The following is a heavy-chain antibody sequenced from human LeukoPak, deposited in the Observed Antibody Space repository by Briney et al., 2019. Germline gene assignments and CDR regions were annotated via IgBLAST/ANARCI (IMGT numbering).Heavy chain of an antibody. J-gene: IGHJ4*02. CDR2: IASSGSPI. Sequence: PGGSLRLSCVGSGDSFVRHSMNWVRRAPGKGLEWIAYIASSGSPIYYADSVKGRFTVSRDNARTSLFLHMNSLRAEDTAVYYCAREYDSRARFDSWGQGTLVTGS. CDR3: AREYDSRARFDS. CDR1: GDSFVRHS. D-gene: IGHD6-13*01. V-gene: IGHV3-48*01.